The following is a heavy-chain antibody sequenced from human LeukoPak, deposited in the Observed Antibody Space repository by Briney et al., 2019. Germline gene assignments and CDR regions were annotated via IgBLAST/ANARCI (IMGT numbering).Heavy chain of an antibody. J-gene: IGHJ4*02. CDR2: ISAYNGNT. Sequence: GASVKVSGKASGYTFTSYGISWVRQAPGQGLEWMGWISAYNGNTNDAQKLQGRVTMTTDTSTSTAYMELRSLRSDDTAVYYCARDFMVGGDCDCFDYWGLGTLVTVSS. V-gene: IGHV1-18*01. CDR1: GYTFTSYG. D-gene: IGHD2-21*02. CDR3: ARDFMVGGDCDCFDY.